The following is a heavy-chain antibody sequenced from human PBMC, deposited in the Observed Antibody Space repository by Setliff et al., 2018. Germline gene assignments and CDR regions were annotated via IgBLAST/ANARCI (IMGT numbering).Heavy chain of an antibody. J-gene: IGHJ4*02. V-gene: IGHV1-46*01. CDR1: GYTFTSHY. D-gene: IGHD3-3*01. CDR2: INPSGGST. CDR3: ARALQFLEWSNFDY. Sequence: ASVKVSCKASGYTFTSHYMHWVRQAPGLGLEWMGTINPSGGSTSYAQKFQGRVTMTRDTSTSTVYMELSSLRSEDTAVYYCARALQFLEWSNFDYWGQGTLVTVSS.